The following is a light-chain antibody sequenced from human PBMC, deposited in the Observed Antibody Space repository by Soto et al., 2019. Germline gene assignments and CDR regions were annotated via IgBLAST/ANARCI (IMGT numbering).Light chain of an antibody. J-gene: IGKJ1*01. CDR1: QSVSSY. CDR3: QQYNNWPRT. V-gene: IGKV3-11*01. CDR2: DAS. Sequence: EIVLTQSPATLSLSPGARATLSCRASQSVSSYLAWYQQKPGQAPRLLIYDASNRATGIPARFSGSGSGTEFTLTINSLQSEDFEVYYCQQYNNWPRTFGQGTKVDI.